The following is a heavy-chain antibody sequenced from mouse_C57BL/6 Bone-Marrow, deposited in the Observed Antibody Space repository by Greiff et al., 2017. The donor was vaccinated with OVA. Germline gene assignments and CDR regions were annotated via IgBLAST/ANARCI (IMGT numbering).Heavy chain of an antibody. CDR3: ARPLYYGYDGVDY. V-gene: IGHV5-4*03. J-gene: IGHJ2*01. CDR1: GFTFSSYA. D-gene: IGHD2-2*01. CDR2: ISDGGSYT. Sequence: EVKVVESGGGLVKPGGSLKLSCAASGFTFSSYAMSWVRQTPEKRLGWVATISDGGSYTYYPDNVKGRFTISRDNAKNNLYLQMSHLKSEDTAMYYCARPLYYGYDGVDYWGQGTTLTVSS.